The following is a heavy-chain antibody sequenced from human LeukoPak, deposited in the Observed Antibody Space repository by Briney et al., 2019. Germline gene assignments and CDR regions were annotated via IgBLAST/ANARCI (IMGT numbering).Heavy chain of an antibody. CDR2: ISGNEGNT. CDR1: GFTFSNYP. Sequence: GGSLRLSCSASGFTFSNYPMHWVRQAPGKGLEYVSGISGNEGNTYYANSVKGRFTISRDNSKHTLYLQMGSLRAEDMAVYYCARSKRWLEHYWYFDLWGRGTLFSPSS. CDR3: ARSKRWLEHYWYFDL. J-gene: IGHJ2*01. D-gene: IGHD5-24*01. V-gene: IGHV3-64*01.